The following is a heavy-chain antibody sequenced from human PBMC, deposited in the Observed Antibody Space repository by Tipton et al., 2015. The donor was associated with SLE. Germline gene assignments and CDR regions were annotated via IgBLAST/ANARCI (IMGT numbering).Heavy chain of an antibody. CDR2: IWYDGSNK. CDR3: AKDQGDGFDDY. J-gene: IGHJ4*02. V-gene: IGHV3-33*06. Sequence: RSLRLSCAASGFTFSSYGMHWVRQAPGKGLEWVAVIWYDGSNKYYADSVKGRFTISRDNSKNTLYLQMNSLRAEDTAVYYCAKDQGDGFDDYWGQGTLVTVSS. D-gene: IGHD5-24*01. CDR1: GFTFSSYG.